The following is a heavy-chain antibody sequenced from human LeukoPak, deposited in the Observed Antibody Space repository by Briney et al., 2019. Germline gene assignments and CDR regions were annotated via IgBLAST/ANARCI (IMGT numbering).Heavy chain of an antibody. CDR3: ARDRAGYYYDSSGYYYISDY. D-gene: IGHD3-22*01. V-gene: IGHV1-18*01. Sequence: GASVKVSCKASGYTFTSYGISWVRQAPGQGLEWMGWISAYNGNTNYAQKLQGRVTMTTDTSTSTAYMELRSLRSDDTAVYYCARDRAGYYYDSSGYYYISDYWGQGTLVTVSS. CDR2: ISAYNGNT. J-gene: IGHJ4*02. CDR1: GYTFTSYG.